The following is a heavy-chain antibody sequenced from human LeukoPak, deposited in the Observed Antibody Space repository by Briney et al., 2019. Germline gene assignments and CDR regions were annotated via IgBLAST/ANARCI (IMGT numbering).Heavy chain of an antibody. D-gene: IGHD4-17*01. V-gene: IGHV3-33*01. CDR1: GFTFSSYG. J-gene: IGHJ6*02. CDR3: ARDYGDNGPLFYYYYGMDV. CDR2: IWYDGSNK. Sequence: QPGGSLRLSCAASGFTFSSYGMHWVRQAPGKGLEWVAVIWYDGSNKYYADSVKGRFTISRDNSKNTLYLQMNSLRAEDTAVYYCARDYGDNGPLFYYYYGMDVWGQGTTVTVSS.